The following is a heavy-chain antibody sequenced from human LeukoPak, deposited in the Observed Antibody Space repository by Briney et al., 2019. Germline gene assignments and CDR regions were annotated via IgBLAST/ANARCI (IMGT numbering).Heavy chain of an antibody. CDR3: ARRNFVYDAFDI. CDR2: IDPSDSST. V-gene: IGHV5-10-1*01. Sequence: GESLKISCKGSGYSFTSYWISWVRQMPGKGLEWMGRIDPSDSSTNYSPSFQGHVTISADKSISTAYLQWSSLKASDTAMYYCARRNFVYDAFDIWGQGTMVTVSS. CDR1: GYSFTSYW. D-gene: IGHD5/OR15-5a*01. J-gene: IGHJ3*02.